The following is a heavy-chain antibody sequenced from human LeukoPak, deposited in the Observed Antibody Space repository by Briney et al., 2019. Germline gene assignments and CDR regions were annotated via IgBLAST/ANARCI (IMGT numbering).Heavy chain of an antibody. V-gene: IGHV3-7*01. CDR2: IKQDGNQK. Sequence: PGGSLRLSCAASGFTFSSYWTSWVRQAPGRGLEWVANIKQDGNQKNYVDSVKGRFTISRDNAKNSLYLQINSLRAEDTALYYCVRDRFALPADWGQGTLVTVSS. CDR3: VRDRFALPAD. J-gene: IGHJ4*02. D-gene: IGHD2-2*01. CDR1: GFTFSSYW.